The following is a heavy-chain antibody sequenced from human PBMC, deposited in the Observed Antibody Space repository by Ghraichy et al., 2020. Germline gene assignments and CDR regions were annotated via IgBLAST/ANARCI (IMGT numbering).Heavy chain of an antibody. CDR1: GDSISSNNW. D-gene: IGHD3-22*01. V-gene: IGHV4-4*02. CDR2: IYPSGNT. J-gene: IGHJ4*02. CDR3: ARRHGGYYDTSGYFDS. Sequence: SETLSLTCGVSGDSISSNNWWSWVRQPPGKGLEWIGEIYPSGNTNYNPSLKSRVTVSVDKSKNHFSLKLNSVTAADTAVYHCARRHGGYYDTSGYFDSWGQGTLVTVSS.